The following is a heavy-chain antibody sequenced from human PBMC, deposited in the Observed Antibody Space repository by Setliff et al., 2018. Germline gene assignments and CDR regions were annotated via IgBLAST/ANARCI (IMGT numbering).Heavy chain of an antibody. CDR1: GFTFSSYS. D-gene: IGHD2-8*02. CDR3: TVYNTGSSKDHY. V-gene: IGHV4-34*08. Sequence: PGGSLRLSCAASGFTFSSYSMNWIRQPPGKGLEWIGEINHSGSTNYNPSLKSRVTISVDTSKNQFSLKLSSVTAADTAVYYCTVYNTGSSKDHYWGQGTPVTVSS. CDR2: INHSGST. J-gene: IGHJ4*02.